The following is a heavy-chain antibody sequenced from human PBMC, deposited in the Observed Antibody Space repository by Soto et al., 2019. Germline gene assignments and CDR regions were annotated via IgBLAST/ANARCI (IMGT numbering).Heavy chain of an antibody. D-gene: IGHD3-10*01. J-gene: IGHJ5*02. CDR1: GGTFSSYT. CDR2: IIPILGIA. CDR3: ARGLPYGSGSYYNSHNWFDP. V-gene: IGHV1-69*02. Sequence: QVQLVQSGAEVKKPGSSVKVSCKASGGTFSSYTISWVRQAPGQGLEWMGRIIPILGIANYAQKFQGRVTITADKSXXTXYXXLSSLRSEDTAVYYGARGLPYGSGSYYNSHNWFDPWGQGTLVTVSS.